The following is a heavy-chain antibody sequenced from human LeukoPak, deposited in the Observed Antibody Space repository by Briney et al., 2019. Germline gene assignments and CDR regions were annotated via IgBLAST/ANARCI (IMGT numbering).Heavy chain of an antibody. D-gene: IGHD3-16*01. V-gene: IGHV5-51*01. CDR3: ARHRGSLTKAFDI. J-gene: IGHJ3*02. Sequence: TYPGNSDTRYSPSFQVQVHISADKSISTAYLQWSSLKASDTAMYYCARHRGSLTKAFDIWGQGTMVTVSS. CDR2: TYPGNSDT.